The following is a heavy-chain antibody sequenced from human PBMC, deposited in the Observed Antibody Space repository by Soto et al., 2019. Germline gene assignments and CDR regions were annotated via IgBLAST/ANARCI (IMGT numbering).Heavy chain of an antibody. CDR3: ARDKMVVVVPAATYYYYGMDV. CDR2: IIPIFGTA. J-gene: IGHJ6*02. Sequence: EASVKVSCKASGGTFSSYAISWVRQAPGQGLEWMGGIIPIFGTANYAQKFQGRVTITADESTSTAYMELSSLRSEDTAVYYCARDKMVVVVPAATYYYYGMDVWGQGTTVTVSS. CDR1: GGTFSSYA. D-gene: IGHD2-2*01. V-gene: IGHV1-69*13.